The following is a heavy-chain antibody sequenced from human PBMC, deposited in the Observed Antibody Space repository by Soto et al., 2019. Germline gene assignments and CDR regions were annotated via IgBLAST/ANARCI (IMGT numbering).Heavy chain of an antibody. CDR1: GFTFGDSY. J-gene: IGHJ5*02. D-gene: IGHD2-15*01. CDR3: VRGGGGGLFDP. CDR2: ISPGSRYP. V-gene: IGHV3-11*06. Sequence: RGSLRPSCAGSGFTFGDSYMIWNRQAPGKGLEWLSFISPGSRYPAYADSVKGRFNISRDNAKRSLYLQMMSLTAEDTAIYYCVRGGGGGLFDPWGQGTMVTVSS.